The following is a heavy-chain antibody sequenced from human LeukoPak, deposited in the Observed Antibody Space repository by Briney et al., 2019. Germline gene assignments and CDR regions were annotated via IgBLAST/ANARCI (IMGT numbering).Heavy chain of an antibody. Sequence: GGSLRLSCAASGFTVSTAGFTFNNAWMSWVRQAPGKGLEWVGRIKSKSDGGTTDYGAPVKGRFTFSRDDSKNTVYLQMNSLKSEDTAVYYCTTDLLDYRGQGTLVTVSS. CDR3: TTDLLDY. V-gene: IGHV3-15*01. CDR2: IKSKSDGGTT. CDR1: GFTVSTAGFTFNNAW. J-gene: IGHJ4*02.